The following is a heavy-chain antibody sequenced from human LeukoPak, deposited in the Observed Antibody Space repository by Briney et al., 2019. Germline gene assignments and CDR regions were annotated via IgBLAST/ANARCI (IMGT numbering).Heavy chain of an antibody. Sequence: GESLKISCQGSGYSFTSYWIGWVRQMPGKGLEWMGIIYPGDSDTRYSPSFQGQFTISADKSISTAYLQWRSLKASDTAMYYCARRDGVVVINDNYFDYWGQGTLVTVSS. CDR3: ARRDGVVVINDNYFDY. CDR1: GYSFTSYW. CDR2: IYPGDSDT. J-gene: IGHJ4*02. D-gene: IGHD3-22*01. V-gene: IGHV5-51*01.